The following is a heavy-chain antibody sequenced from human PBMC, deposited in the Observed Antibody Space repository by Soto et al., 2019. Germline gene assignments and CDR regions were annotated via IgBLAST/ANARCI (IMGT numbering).Heavy chain of an antibody. CDR3: ASLSGYGDYHDAFDI. J-gene: IGHJ3*02. V-gene: IGHV3-66*02. CDR2: IYSGGST. CDR1: GFTVSSNY. Sequence: GGSLRLSCAASGFTVSSNYMSWVRQAPGKGLEWVSVIYSGGSTYYADSVKGRFTISRDNSKNTLYLQMNSLRAEDTAVYYCASLSGYGDYHDAFDIWGQGTMVTV. D-gene: IGHD4-17*01.